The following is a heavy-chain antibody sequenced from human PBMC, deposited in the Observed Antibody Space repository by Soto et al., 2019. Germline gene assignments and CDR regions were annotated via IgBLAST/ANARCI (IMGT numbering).Heavy chain of an antibody. V-gene: IGHV3-23*01. CDR3: AKPPYSSSSYYFYAMVV. Sequence: EVQLLESGGGLVQPGGSLRLSCAASGFTFSSYAMTWVRQAPGKGLEWVSAISGSGGTTYHAYSVKGLFTISRDYSKNTLYLQMNSLSAEDSAVYYCAKPPYSSSSYYFYAMVVWCQATTVTFSS. D-gene: IGHD6-6*01. J-gene: IGHJ6*02. CDR2: ISGSGGTT. CDR1: GFTFSSYA.